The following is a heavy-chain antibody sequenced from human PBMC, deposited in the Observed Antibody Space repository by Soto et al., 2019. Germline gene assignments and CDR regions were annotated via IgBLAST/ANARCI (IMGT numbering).Heavy chain of an antibody. CDR2: MNPNSGNT. V-gene: IGHV1-8*01. Sequence: ASVKVSCKASGYTFTSYDINWVRQATGQGLEWMGWMNPNSGNTGYAQKFQGRVTMTRNTSISTAYMELSSLRSEDTAVYYCARGLYCTNGVCYNLTSKFDYWGQGTLVTVSS. D-gene: IGHD2-8*01. CDR1: GYTFTSYD. CDR3: ARGLYCTNGVCYNLTSKFDY. J-gene: IGHJ4*02.